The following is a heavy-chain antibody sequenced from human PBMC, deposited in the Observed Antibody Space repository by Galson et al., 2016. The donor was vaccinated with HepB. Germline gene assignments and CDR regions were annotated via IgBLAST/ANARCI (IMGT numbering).Heavy chain of an antibody. J-gene: IGHJ4*02. Sequence: SLRLSCAASGFTFSNYWMSWVRQAPGKGLEWVANVKQDGSEKYYVDSVKGRFTISRDNAKNSLYLQMNSLRAEDTAVYYCAKCEVGATSDRFDYWGLGTLVTVSS. D-gene: IGHD1-26*01. CDR2: VKQDGSEK. CDR1: GFTFSNYW. CDR3: AKCEVGATSDRFDY. V-gene: IGHV3-7*03.